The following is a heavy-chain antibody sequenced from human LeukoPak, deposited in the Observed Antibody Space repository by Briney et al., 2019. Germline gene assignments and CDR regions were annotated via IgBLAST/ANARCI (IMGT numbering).Heavy chain of an antibody. Sequence: GGSLRLSCAASGFTFSSYSMNWVRQAPGKGLEWVSSISSSSSYIYYADSVKGRFTISRDNAKTSLYLQMNSLRAEDTAVYYCARVDWGTGYFDYWGQGTLVTVSS. D-gene: IGHD7-27*01. CDR1: GFTFSSYS. CDR3: ARVDWGTGYFDY. J-gene: IGHJ4*02. CDR2: ISSSSSYI. V-gene: IGHV3-21*04.